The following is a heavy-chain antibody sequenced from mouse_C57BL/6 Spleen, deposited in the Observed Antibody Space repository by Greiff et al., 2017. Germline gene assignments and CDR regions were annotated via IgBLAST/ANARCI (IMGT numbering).Heavy chain of an antibody. CDR3: ARFCYGNSYFYYAMDY. CDR1: GYTFTDYY. V-gene: IGHV1-26*01. D-gene: IGHD2-1*01. J-gene: IGHJ4*01. CDR2: INPNNGGT. Sequence: EVQLQQSGPELVKPGASVKISCKASGYTFTDYYMNWVKQSHGKSLEWIGDINPNNGGTSYNQKFKGKATLTVDKSSSTAYMELRSLTSEDSAVYYCARFCYGNSYFYYAMDYWGQGTSVTVSS.